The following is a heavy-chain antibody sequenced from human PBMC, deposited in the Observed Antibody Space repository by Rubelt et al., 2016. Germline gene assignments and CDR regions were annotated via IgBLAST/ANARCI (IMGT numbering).Heavy chain of an antibody. V-gene: IGHV3-30*14. CDR2: MSKDGKKE. CDR1: GFSFNNYA. J-gene: IGHJ4*02. CDR3: ARSSAEVEDY. Sequence: GFSFNNYAMHWVRQAPGKGLECVSLMSKDGKKEYYADSVKGRFTISRHNSKNTLYLQMNSLRAEDTAVYYCARSSAEVEDYWGQGTLVTVSS. D-gene: IGHD1-26*01.